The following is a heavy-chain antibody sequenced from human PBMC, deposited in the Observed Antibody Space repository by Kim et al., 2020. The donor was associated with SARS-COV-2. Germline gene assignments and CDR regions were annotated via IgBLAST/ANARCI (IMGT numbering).Heavy chain of an antibody. CDR2: MSFDGFSK. J-gene: IGHJ4*02. Sequence: GGSLRLSCWTSGLYIIHWVRQAPGKGLEWVAAMSFDGFSKYFVDSEKGRFTISRDDSKNAVNLELNSLRDEDSAVYSCATEGGTSGRCGYFDSWGQGTLVTVSS. CDR1: GLYI. V-gene: IGHV3-30-3*01. D-gene: IGHD2-15*01. CDR3: ATEGGTSGRCGYFDS.